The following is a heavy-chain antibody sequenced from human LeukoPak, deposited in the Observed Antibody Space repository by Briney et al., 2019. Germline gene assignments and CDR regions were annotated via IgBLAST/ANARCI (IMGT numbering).Heavy chain of an antibody. CDR1: GGSISSGGYS. V-gene: IGHV4-30-4*07. D-gene: IGHD6-13*01. J-gene: IGHJ4*02. CDR3: ARQPYSSSWYSLYYFDY. CDR2: IYYSGST. Sequence: PSQTLSLTCAVSGGSISSGGYSWSWIRQPPGKGLEWIGYIYYSGSTYYNPSLKSRFTISVDTAKNQFSLKLSSVTAADTAVYYCARQPYSSSWYSLYYFDYWGQGTLVTVSS.